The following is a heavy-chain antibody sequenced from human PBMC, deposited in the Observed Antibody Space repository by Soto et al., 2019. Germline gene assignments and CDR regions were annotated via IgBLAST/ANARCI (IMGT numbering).Heavy chain of an antibody. Sequence: ESGGGLVKPGGSLRLSCAASGFIFSSYSMNWVRQAPGKGLEWVSCISSSGSHAYYADSVKGRFTISRDNAKESLYLQMNSLRAEGTAVYYCARDRDGYNPVDYWGQGTLVTVSS. CDR1: GFIFSSYS. V-gene: IGHV3-21*01. CDR3: ARDRDGYNPVDY. CDR2: ISSSGSHA. D-gene: IGHD1-1*01. J-gene: IGHJ4*02.